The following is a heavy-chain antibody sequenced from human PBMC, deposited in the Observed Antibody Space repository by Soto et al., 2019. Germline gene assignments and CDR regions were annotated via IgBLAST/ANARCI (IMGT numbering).Heavy chain of an antibody. CDR3: ARRLIDDYGNYDERFDY. D-gene: IGHD4-17*01. V-gene: IGHV4-39*01. Sequence: SETLSLTCTVSGGSISSSSYYWGWIRQPPGKGLEWIGSIYYSGSTYYNPSLKSRVTISVDTSKNQFSLKLSSVTAADTAVYYCARRLIDDYGNYDERFDYWGQGTLVTVSS. CDR2: IYYSGST. J-gene: IGHJ4*02. CDR1: GGSISSSSYY.